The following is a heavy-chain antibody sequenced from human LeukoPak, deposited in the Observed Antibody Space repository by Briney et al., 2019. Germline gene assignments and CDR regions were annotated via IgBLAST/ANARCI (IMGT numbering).Heavy chain of an antibody. CDR1: GFTFSSYS. D-gene: IGHD1/OR15-1a*01. Sequence: GGSLRLSCAASGFTFSSYSMNWVRQAPGKGLEWVSSISSSSSYIYYADSVKGRFTISRDNAKNSLYLQMNSLRAEETAVYYCARVGWNNGNYWGQGTLVTVSS. J-gene: IGHJ4*02. CDR2: ISSSSSYI. CDR3: ARVGWNNGNY. V-gene: IGHV3-21*01.